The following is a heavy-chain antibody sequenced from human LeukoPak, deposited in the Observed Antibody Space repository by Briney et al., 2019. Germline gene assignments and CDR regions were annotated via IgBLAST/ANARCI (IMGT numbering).Heavy chain of an antibody. D-gene: IGHD3-3*01. CDR1: GFTFSNYA. Sequence: PGGSLRLSCAASGFTFSNYAMSWVRQAPGKGLEWVSHINGDGSETSYADSVKGRFTISRDNAKNTLYLQMNSLRAEDTAVYYCARGGVSRTHDYWGQGTLVTVSS. V-gene: IGHV3-74*01. CDR3: ARGGVSRTHDY. J-gene: IGHJ4*02. CDR2: INGDGSET.